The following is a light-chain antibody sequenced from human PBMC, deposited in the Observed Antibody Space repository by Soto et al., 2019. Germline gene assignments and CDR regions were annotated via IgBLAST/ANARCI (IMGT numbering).Light chain of an antibody. CDR3: SSYTTSKTRV. J-gene: IGLJ1*01. Sequence: QSALTQPPSASGSPGQSVTISCTGTSSDIGRYNYVSWYQHHPGKAPKVMIYEVSNRPSGVSNRFSGSKSGSTASLTISGLLAEDEADYYCSSYTTSKTRVFGTGTKVTVL. CDR2: EVS. CDR1: SSDIGRYNY. V-gene: IGLV2-14*01.